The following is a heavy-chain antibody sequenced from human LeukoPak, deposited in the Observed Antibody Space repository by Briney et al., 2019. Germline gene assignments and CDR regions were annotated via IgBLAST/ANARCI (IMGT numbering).Heavy chain of an antibody. J-gene: IGHJ3*02. Sequence: PSETLSLTCTVSGGSISSYYRSWIRHPPGKGLEWIGYIYYSGSTNYNPSLKSRVTISVDTSKNQFSLKLSSVTAADTAVYYCASGGDYYDFWSGYYSPASAFDIWGQGTMVTVSS. V-gene: IGHV4-59*01. CDR1: GGSISSYY. CDR3: ASGGDYYDFWSGYYSPASAFDI. D-gene: IGHD3-3*01. CDR2: IYYSGST.